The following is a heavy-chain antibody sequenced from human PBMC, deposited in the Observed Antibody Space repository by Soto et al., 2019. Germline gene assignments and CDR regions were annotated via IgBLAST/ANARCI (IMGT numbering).Heavy chain of an antibody. Sequence: QVQLVQSGAEVKNPGASVKVSCKASGYTFTRYGIGWARQAPGQGLEWMGWINTYNGNTNYAQNVQGRVTLTTGTSTGTAYMELRSLRSNDTAIYYCAMVDVYVTPSPQDVWGQGTTVIVSS. D-gene: IGHD3-16*01. V-gene: IGHV1-18*01. CDR2: INTYNGNT. J-gene: IGHJ6*02. CDR3: AMVDVYVTPSPQDV. CDR1: GYTFTRYG.